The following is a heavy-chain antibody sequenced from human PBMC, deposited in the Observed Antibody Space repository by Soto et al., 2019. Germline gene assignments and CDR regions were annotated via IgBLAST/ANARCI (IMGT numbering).Heavy chain of an antibody. D-gene: IGHD1-1*01. Sequence: QVQLVQSGAEVKKPGSSVKVSCKASGGTFSSYVISWVRQAPGQGLEWMGGITPMFETPNYAHKFQGTVTITADESTNTAYMELSSPKSEDTAMYYCAKERSRYGLDVWGQGTTVTVS. CDR1: GGTFSSYV. J-gene: IGHJ6*02. CDR3: AKERSRYGLDV. V-gene: IGHV1-69*01. CDR2: ITPMFETP.